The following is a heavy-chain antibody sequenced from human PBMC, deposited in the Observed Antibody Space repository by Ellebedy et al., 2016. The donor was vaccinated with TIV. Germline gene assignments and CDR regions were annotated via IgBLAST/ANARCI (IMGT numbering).Heavy chain of an antibody. V-gene: IGHV4-59*08. D-gene: IGHD6-19*01. CDR1: GGSISSYY. J-gene: IGHJ4*02. CDR2: IYYSGST. CDR3: ARHVREQWLPYVDY. Sequence: MPSETLSLTCTVPGGSISSYYWSWIRQPPGKGLEWIGYIYYSGSTNYNPSLKSRVTISVDTSKNQFSLKLSSVTAADTAVYYCARHVREQWLPYVDYWGQGTLVTVSS.